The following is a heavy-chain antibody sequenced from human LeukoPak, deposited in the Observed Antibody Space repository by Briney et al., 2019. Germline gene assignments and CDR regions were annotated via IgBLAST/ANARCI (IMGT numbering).Heavy chain of an antibody. CDR3: ARAPITMVRGPPDY. CDR2: INPNSGGT. CDR1: GYTFTGYY. D-gene: IGHD3-10*01. Sequence: ASVKVSCKASGYTFTGYYMHWVRQAPGQGLEWMGWINPNSGGTNYAQKFQGRVTMTRDTSISTAYMELSRLRSDDTAVYYCARAPITMVRGPPDYWGQGTLVTVSS. J-gene: IGHJ4*02. V-gene: IGHV1-2*02.